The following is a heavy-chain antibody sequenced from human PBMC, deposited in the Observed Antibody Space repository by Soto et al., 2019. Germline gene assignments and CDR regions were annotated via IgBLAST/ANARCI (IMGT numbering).Heavy chain of an antibody. CDR3: ARGCRQQRLYYYYMDV. J-gene: IGHJ6*03. Sequence: SETLSLTCAVYGESFSGYYWSWIRQPPGKGLEWIGEINHSGSTNYNPSLKSRVTISVDTTNNQFSLNLIPLTAADTAVYYCARGCRQQRLYYYYMDVWGKGTTVTVSS. D-gene: IGHD6-13*01. CDR2: INHSGST. V-gene: IGHV4-34*01. CDR1: GESFSGYY.